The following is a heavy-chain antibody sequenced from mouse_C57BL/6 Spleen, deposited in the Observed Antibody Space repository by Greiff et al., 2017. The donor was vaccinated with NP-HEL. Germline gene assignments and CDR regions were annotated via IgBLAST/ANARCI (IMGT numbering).Heavy chain of an antibody. Sequence: QVQLKESGAELVRPGTSVKVSCKASGYAFTNYLIEWVKQRPGQGLEWIGVINPGSGGTNYNEKFKGKATLTADKSSSTAYMQLSSLTSEDSAVYFCARSDDGYYYWYFDVWGTGTTVTVSS. CDR3: ARSDDGYYYWYFDV. V-gene: IGHV1-54*01. D-gene: IGHD2-3*01. J-gene: IGHJ1*03. CDR2: INPGSGGT. CDR1: GYAFTNYL.